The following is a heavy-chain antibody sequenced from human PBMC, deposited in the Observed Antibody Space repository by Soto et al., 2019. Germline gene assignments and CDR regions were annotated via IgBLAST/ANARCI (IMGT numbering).Heavy chain of an antibody. J-gene: IGHJ6*02. Sequence: QVQLVQSGAEVKKPGSSVKVSCKASGGTFSSYAISWVRQAPGQGLEWMGGIIPISETTNYAQKFQGRVTITADEYKSTAYMELSSLRSEYTAVYYCARSQGSSTSLEIYYYYYYGMDVWGQGTTVTVSS. CDR3: ARSQGSSTSLEIYYYYYYGMDV. CDR2: IIPISETT. V-gene: IGHV1-69*01. CDR1: GGTFSSYA. D-gene: IGHD2-2*01.